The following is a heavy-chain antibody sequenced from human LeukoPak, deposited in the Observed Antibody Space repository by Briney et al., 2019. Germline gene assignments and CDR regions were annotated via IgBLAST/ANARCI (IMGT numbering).Heavy chain of an antibody. J-gene: IGHJ6*03. D-gene: IGHD6-19*01. CDR2: IIPIFGTA. Sequence: ASVTVSCKASGGTFSSYAISWVRQAPGQGLEWMGGIIPIFGTANYAQKFQGRVTITADKSTSTAYMELSSLRSEDTAVYYCARKTEAVAGPGYYYYYYMDVWGKGTTVTVSS. CDR1: GGTFSSYA. CDR3: ARKTEAVAGPGYYYYYYMDV. V-gene: IGHV1-69*06.